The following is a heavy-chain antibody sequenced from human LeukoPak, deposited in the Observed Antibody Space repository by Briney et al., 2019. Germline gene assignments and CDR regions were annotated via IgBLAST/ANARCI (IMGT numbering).Heavy chain of an antibody. J-gene: IGHJ4*02. Sequence: SETLSLTCSVSGGSISIYYGSWIGQPPGKGREWIGYMYYSGRPNYNGSRKGRVTISVDTSKNQFSLKVTSVTAADTAVYYCARFAAAAYYFDYWGQGTLVTVSS. V-gene: IGHV4-59*01. D-gene: IGHD6-13*01. CDR2: MYYSGRP. CDR1: GGSISIYY. CDR3: ARFAAAAYYFDY.